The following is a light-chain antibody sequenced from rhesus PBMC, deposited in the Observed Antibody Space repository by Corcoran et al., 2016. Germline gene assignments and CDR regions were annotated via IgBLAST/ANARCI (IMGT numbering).Light chain of an antibody. V-gene: IGKV1-25*01. J-gene: IGKJ2*01. Sequence: DIQMTQSPSSLSASLGDRVTITCQASQDVRNHLAWYQQKPGKVPNLLIYQASTLQNGVPSRFSGIGSGTEFTITISRLQPEDFATYYCQHTYGAPYSFGQGTTVDIK. CDR3: QHTYGAPYS. CDR2: QAS. CDR1: QDVRNH.